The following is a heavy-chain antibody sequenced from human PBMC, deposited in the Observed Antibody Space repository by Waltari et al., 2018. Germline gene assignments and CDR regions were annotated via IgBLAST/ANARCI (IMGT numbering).Heavy chain of an antibody. Sequence: EVQLVESGGGLVQPGGSLRLSCAASGFTFTKYWMHWVRQDEGKGLMWVAHINSDGRSTTYGDSVKGRFTITRDNARDTVYLQMTSLRAEDTAVYFCVTDDPGLGLDVWGQGTTVTVSS. CDR2: INSDGRST. D-gene: IGHD7-27*01. CDR3: VTDDPGLGLDV. CDR1: GFTFTKYW. V-gene: IGHV3-74*01. J-gene: IGHJ6*02.